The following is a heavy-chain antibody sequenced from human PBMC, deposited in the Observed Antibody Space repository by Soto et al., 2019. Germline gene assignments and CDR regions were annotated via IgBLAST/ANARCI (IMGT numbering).Heavy chain of an antibody. V-gene: IGHV3-30*18. J-gene: IGHJ4*02. CDR1: GFTFSSYG. CDR2: ISYDGSNK. D-gene: IGHD3-10*01. Sequence: GGSLRLSCAASGFTFSSYGMHWVRQAPGKGLEWVAVISYDGSNKYYADSVKGRFTISRDNSKNTLYLQMNSLRAEDTAVYYCAKDRIYYGSVYFDYWGQGTLVTVSS. CDR3: AKDRIYYGSVYFDY.